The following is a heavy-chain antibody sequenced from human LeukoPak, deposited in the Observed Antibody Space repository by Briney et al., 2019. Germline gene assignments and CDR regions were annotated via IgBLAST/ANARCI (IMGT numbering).Heavy chain of an antibody. Sequence: SETLSLTCTVSGGSISSSSYYWGWIRQPPGKGLEWIGSIYYSGSTNYNPSLKSRVTISIDTSKNQFSLKLNSVTAADTAVYYCARESSGWYGVDYWAQGTLVTVSS. D-gene: IGHD6-19*01. CDR3: ARESSGWYGVDY. V-gene: IGHV4-39*07. J-gene: IGHJ4*02. CDR1: GGSISSSSYY. CDR2: IYYSGST.